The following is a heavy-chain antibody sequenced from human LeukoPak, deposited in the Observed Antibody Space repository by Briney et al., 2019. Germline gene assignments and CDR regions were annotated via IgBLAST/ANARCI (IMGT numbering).Heavy chain of an antibody. Sequence: GESLKISCKFSGYSSSTYWIGWVRQMPGKGLEWMGIIYTRDSDTKYNPSFQGHVTISVDRSINTAYLQWSGLKASDTAMYYCATPRFGSGYYYIQFDFWGQGTLVTVSS. CDR2: IYTRDSDT. V-gene: IGHV5-51*01. CDR3: ATPRFGSGYYYIQFDF. D-gene: IGHD3-22*01. CDR1: GYSSSTYW. J-gene: IGHJ4*02.